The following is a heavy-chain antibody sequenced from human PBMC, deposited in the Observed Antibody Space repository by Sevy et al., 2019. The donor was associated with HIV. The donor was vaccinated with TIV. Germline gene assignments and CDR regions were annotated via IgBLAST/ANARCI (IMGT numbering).Heavy chain of an antibody. CDR3: VRGPNGSYLLHYSDN. Sequence: ASVKVSCKDSGGTFSSYAISWVRQAPGQGLEWLGGIIPMFGTANYAQKFQGRVIITADESTSTVYMELSSLKSGDTAVYYCVRGPNGSYLLHYSDNWGQGTLVTVSS. V-gene: IGHV1-69*13. CDR2: IIPMFGTA. J-gene: IGHJ4*02. CDR1: GGTFSSYA. D-gene: IGHD3-10*01.